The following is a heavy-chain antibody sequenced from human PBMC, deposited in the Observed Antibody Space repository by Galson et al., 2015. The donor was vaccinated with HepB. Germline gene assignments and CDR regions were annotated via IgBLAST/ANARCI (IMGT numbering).Heavy chain of an antibody. CDR2: INTNTGNP. CDR1: GYTFTSYA. Sequence: SVKVSCKASGYTFTSYAMNWVRQAPGQGLEWMGWINTNTGNPTYAQGFTGRFVFSLDTSVSTAYLQISSLKAEDTAVYYCARDMIGLWGSMRGMVAFGYWGQGTLVTVSS. CDR3: ARDMIGLWGSMRGMVAFGY. J-gene: IGHJ4*02. V-gene: IGHV7-4-1*02. D-gene: IGHD1-26*01.